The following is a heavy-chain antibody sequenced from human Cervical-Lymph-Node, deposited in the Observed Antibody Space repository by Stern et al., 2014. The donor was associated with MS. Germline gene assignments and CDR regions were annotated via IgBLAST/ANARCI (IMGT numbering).Heavy chain of an antibody. CDR1: GGAFSDYY. CDR2: ISDTGTT. CDR3: ARDPSTTASDWFFDL. D-gene: IGHD2-21*02. Sequence: VQLVESGPGLVKPSETLSLTCTVSGGAFSDYYWTWIRQRPGKGLEWIGYISDTGTTNYNPSLHSRVTITLDTSQNQVSLRLRSVTAADTAVYYCARDPSTTASDWFFDLWGRGSLVTVSS. V-gene: IGHV4-59*01. J-gene: IGHJ2*01.